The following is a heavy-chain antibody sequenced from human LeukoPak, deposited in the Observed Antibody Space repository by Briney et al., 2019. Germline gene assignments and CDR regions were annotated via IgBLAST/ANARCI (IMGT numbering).Heavy chain of an antibody. V-gene: IGHV3-23*01. CDR3: AKVKGLLWFGELSWFDP. CDR2: ISGSGGST. Sequence: PGGSLRLSCAASGFTFSSYAMSWVRQAPGKGLEWVSAISGSGGSTYYADSMKGRFTISRDNSKNTLYLQMNSLRAEDTAVYYCAKVKGLLWFGELSWFDPWGQGTLVTVSS. J-gene: IGHJ5*02. D-gene: IGHD3-10*01. CDR1: GFTFSSYA.